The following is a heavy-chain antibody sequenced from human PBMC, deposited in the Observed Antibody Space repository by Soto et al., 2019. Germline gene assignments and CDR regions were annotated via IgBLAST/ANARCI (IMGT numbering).Heavy chain of an antibody. CDR2: ISSSGSTI. J-gene: IGHJ6*02. D-gene: IGHD1-1*01. CDR3: ARDRDDHYYYYGMDV. V-gene: IGHV3-48*03. Sequence: PGGSLRLSCAASGFTFSSYEMNWVRQAPGKGLEWVSYISSSGSTIYYADSVKGRFTISRDNAKNSLYLQMNSLRAEDTAVYYCARDRDDHYYYYGMDVWGQGTTVTVS. CDR1: GFTFSSYE.